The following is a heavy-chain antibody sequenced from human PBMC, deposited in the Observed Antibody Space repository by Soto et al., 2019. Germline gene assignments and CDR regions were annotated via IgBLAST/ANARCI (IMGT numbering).Heavy chain of an antibody. CDR1: GGTFSSYA. V-gene: IGHV1-69*12. Sequence: QVQLVQSGAEVKKPGSSVKVSCKASGGTFSSYAISWVRQAPGQGLEWMGGIIPIFGTANYAQKFQGRVTITAHESTSTAYMELSSLRSEDTAVYYCARAEDTIFGVVITRYGMDVWGQGTTVTVSS. J-gene: IGHJ6*02. CDR3: ARAEDTIFGVVITRYGMDV. D-gene: IGHD3-3*01. CDR2: IIPIFGTA.